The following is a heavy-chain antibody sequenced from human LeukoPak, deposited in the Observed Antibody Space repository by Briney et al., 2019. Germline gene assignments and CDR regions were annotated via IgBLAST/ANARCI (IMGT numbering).Heavy chain of an antibody. CDR1: GGTFSSYA. Sequence: GASVKVSCKASGGTFSSYAISWVRQAPGQGLEWMGGIIPIFGTANYAQKFQGRVTITADKSTSTAYMEPSSLRSEDTAVYYCARYGSRAGGFDYWGQGTLVTVSS. CDR3: ARYGSRAGGFDY. J-gene: IGHJ4*02. D-gene: IGHD3-10*01. V-gene: IGHV1-69*06. CDR2: IIPIFGTA.